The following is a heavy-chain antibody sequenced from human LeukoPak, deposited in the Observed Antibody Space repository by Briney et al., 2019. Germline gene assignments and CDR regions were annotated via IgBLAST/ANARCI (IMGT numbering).Heavy chain of an antibody. CDR2: ISRDGITK. CDR3: ARDRAIIGVVMDY. Sequence: PGGSLRLSCAASGFTFSRYAMHWVRQAPGRGLEWVAVISRDGITKDFADSVKGRFTISRDNSKNTLYLQMNSLRAEDTAVYYCARDRAIIGVVMDYWGQGTLVTVSS. J-gene: IGHJ4*02. D-gene: IGHD3-3*01. V-gene: IGHV3-30-3*01. CDR1: GFTFSRYA.